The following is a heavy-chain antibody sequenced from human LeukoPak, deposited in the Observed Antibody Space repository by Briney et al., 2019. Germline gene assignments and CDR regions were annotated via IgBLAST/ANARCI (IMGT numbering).Heavy chain of an antibody. CDR2: VYHSGNT. CDR1: GDSIRNYY. D-gene: IGHD3-10*01. J-gene: IGHJ5*01. V-gene: IGHV4-59*01. Sequence: PSETLSLTCTVSGDSIRNYYWNWIRQPPGKGLEWIGYVYHSGNTNYNPSLKSRPTISIHTSTNQFSLKLNSVTTADTAVYYCARATYGSGSYYVVNFDSWGQGNLVTVSS. CDR3: ARATYGSGSYYVVNFDS.